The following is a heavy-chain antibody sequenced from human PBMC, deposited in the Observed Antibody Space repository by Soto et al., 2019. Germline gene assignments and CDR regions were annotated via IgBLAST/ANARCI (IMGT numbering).Heavy chain of an antibody. CDR3: ATHGATTMARGAMKHYSYVMDV. J-gene: IGHJ6*02. Sequence: QVQLVQSGAEAGKPGSSVKVSCRASGGIFSSFTISWVRQAPGQGLEWLGGIIPIFDTPTYAQNFQGRVTITAYKSTNTVYMELSSLRSEDTAVYYCATHGATTMARGAMKHYSYVMDVWGQGTTVTVSS. CDR1: GGIFSSFT. D-gene: IGHD3-10*01. CDR2: IIPIFDTP. V-gene: IGHV1-69*06.